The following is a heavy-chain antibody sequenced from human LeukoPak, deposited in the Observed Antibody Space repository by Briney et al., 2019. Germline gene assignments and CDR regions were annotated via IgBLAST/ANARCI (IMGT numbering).Heavy chain of an antibody. J-gene: IGHJ4*02. Sequence: GASVKVSCKASGYTFTGYYMHWVRQAPGQGLEWMGWINPNSGGTNYAQKFQGRVTMTRDTSISTAYMELSRLRSDDTAVYYCARKVVAAAGYFDYWGQGTLVTVSS. CDR2: INPNSGGT. CDR1: GYTFTGYY. CDR3: ARKVVAAAGYFDY. V-gene: IGHV1-2*02. D-gene: IGHD6-13*01.